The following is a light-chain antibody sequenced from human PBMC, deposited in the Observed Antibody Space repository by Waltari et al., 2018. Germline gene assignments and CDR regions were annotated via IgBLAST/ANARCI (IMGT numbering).Light chain of an antibody. CDR1: NSDVGNFNY. CDR3: CSYAGTSTLI. CDR2: GVS. V-gene: IGLV2-23*02. Sequence: QSALTQPASVSGSPGQSITMSSTGTNSDVGNFNYFSWYQHHPGTAPKVIIFGVSKRPSGVSDRFSGSKSGNTASLTISGLQTEDEADYYCCSYAGTSTLIFGGGTKLTVL. J-gene: IGLJ2*01.